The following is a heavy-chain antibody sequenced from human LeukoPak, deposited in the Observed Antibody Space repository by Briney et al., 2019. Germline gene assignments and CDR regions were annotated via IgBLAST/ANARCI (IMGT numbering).Heavy chain of an antibody. CDR2: INHSGST. D-gene: IGHD4-17*01. J-gene: IGHJ6*02. CDR1: GGSFSGYY. CDR3: ARGGVGAPYGDYYYYYGMDV. Sequence: SENLSLTCVVHGGSFSGYYWNWIRQPPGKGLEWIGEINHSGSTNYNPSLKSRVTISVDTSKNQFSLKLSSVTAADTAVYYCARGGVGAPYGDYYYYYGMDVWGQGTTVTVSS. V-gene: IGHV4-34*01.